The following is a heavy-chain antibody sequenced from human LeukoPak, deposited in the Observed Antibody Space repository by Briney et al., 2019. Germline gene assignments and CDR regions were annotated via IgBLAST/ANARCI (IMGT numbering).Heavy chain of an antibody. CDR3: ARARLIVGASGFDY. J-gene: IGHJ4*02. CDR1: RYTFPGYY. V-gene: IGHV1-2*02. CDR2: INPNSGGT. Sequence: GASVQFSSKASRYTFPGYYMHWVRQAPGQGIEWMGWINPNSGGTNYAQKFQGRVTMTRDTSISTAYMELSRLRSDDTAVYYCARARLIVGASGFDYWGQGTLVTVSS. D-gene: IGHD1-26*01.